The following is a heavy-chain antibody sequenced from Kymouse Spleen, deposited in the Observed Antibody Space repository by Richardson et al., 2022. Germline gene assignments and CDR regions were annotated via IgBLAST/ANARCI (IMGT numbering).Heavy chain of an antibody. J-gene: IGHJ4*02. Sequence: EVQLVESGGGLVQPGGSLKLSCAASGFTFSGSAMHWVRQASGKGLEWVGRIRSKANSYATAYAASVKGRFTISRDDSKNTAYLQMNSLKTEDTAVYYCTSGYSGYDYWGQGTLVTVSS. V-gene: IGHV3-73*02. CDR2: IRSKANSYAT. CDR1: GFTFSGSA. CDR3: TSGYSGYDY. D-gene: IGHD5-12*01.